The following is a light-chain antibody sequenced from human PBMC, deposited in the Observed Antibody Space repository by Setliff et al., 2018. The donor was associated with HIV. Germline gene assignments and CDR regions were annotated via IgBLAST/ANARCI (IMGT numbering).Light chain of an antibody. V-gene: IGLV2-14*01. CDR1: NSDVGGYNY. Sequence: QSALTPPRSVSGSPGQSITISCTGSNSDVGGYNYVSWYQQHPGKAPKLMIYEVSNRPSGVSNRFSGSKSGNTASLTISGLQAEDEADYYCSSYTNTNTGVFGTGTKGTV. CDR3: SSYTNTNTGV. CDR2: EVS. J-gene: IGLJ1*01.